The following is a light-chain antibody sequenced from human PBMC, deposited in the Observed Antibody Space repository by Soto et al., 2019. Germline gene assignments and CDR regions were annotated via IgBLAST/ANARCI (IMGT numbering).Light chain of an antibody. V-gene: IGLV2-11*01. CDR1: GSDVGAYNF. CDR2: DVS. J-gene: IGLJ2*01. Sequence: QSALTQPRSVSGSPGQSVTISCAGTGSDVGAYNFVSWYQQHPGKAPKLIIYDVSKRPSGVPDRFSGSKSGHTASLTISGLQAEDEAHYYCCSYAGSLFVVFGGGTKLTVL. CDR3: CSYAGSLFVV.